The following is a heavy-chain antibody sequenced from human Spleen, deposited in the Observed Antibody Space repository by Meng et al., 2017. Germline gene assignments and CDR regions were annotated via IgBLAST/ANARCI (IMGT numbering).Heavy chain of an antibody. CDR1: GDSVKSDSSY. V-gene: IGHV4-61*01. CDR2: FFYSGST. CDR3: ARERRIATRPLDY. J-gene: IGHJ4*02. D-gene: IGHD6-6*01. Sequence: SETLSLTCTVSGDSVKSDSSYWTWIRRPPGKGLEWIGQFFYSGSTNYNPSLRDRVSISGDTSKNQFSLKLSPVLAADTAVYYCARERRIATRPLDYWGQGTQVTVSS.